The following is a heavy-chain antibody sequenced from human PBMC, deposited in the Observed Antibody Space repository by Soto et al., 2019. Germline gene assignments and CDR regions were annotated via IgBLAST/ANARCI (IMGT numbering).Heavy chain of an antibody. CDR2: ISAYNGNT. J-gene: IGHJ5*02. CDR1: GYTFTSDR. Sequence: QVQLVQSGAEVKKPGASVKVSYRASGYTFTSDRISWVRQAPGQGLEWMGWISAYNGNTNYAQKLQGRVTMTTDTSTSTAYMELRSLRSDDTAAYYCARGDPNTVAGNNWFDPWGQGTLVTVSS. CDR3: ARGDPNTVAGNNWFDP. D-gene: IGHD6-19*01. V-gene: IGHV1-18*01.